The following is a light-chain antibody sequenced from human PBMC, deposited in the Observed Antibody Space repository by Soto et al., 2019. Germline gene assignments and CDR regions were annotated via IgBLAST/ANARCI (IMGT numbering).Light chain of an antibody. J-gene: IGLJ1*01. Sequence: QSVLTQPASVSGSPGQSITISCTGTSSDVGDYNYVSWYQQHPGKAPKLMIYDVSNRPSGVSNRFSDSKSGSTASLTISGLQAEDEADYYCSSYTSSTTRVFGTGTKLTVL. CDR1: SSDVGDYNY. CDR3: SSYTSSTTRV. V-gene: IGLV2-14*01. CDR2: DVS.